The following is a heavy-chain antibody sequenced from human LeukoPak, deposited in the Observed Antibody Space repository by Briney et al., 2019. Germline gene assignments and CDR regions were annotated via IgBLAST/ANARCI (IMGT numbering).Heavy chain of an antibody. D-gene: IGHD1-1*01. CDR3: AKARRDNGFDY. CDR1: GFTFADYA. V-gene: IGHV3-9*01. CDR2: VSWNSGNI. Sequence: GRSLRLSCAAPGFTFADYAMHWVRQAPGKGLEWVSGVSWNSGNIGYADSVKGRFTISRDNAKKSLYLQMNSLRTEDTALYYCAKARRDNGFDYWGQGTLVTVSS. J-gene: IGHJ4*02.